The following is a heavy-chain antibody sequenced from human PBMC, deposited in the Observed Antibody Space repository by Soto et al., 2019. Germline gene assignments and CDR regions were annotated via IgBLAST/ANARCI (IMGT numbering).Heavy chain of an antibody. CDR3: ARATPFFVRSGGSCYQNYYYYYMDV. CDR1: SGSISSSNW. D-gene: IGHD2-15*01. J-gene: IGHJ6*03. V-gene: IGHV4-4*02. CDR2: IYHSGST. Sequence: ETLSLTCAVSSGSISSSNWWSWVRQPPGKGLEWIGEIYHSGSTNYNPSLKSRVTISVDKSKNQFSLKLSSVTAADTAVYYCARATPFFVRSGGSCYQNYYYYYMDVWGKGTTVTVSS.